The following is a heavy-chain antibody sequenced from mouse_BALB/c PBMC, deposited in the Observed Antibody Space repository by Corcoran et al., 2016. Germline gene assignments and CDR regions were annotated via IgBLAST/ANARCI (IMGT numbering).Heavy chain of an antibody. Sequence: QIQLVQSGPELKKPGETVRISCKASGYTFTTAGMQWVQKMPGKGLKWIGWINTLSGVPKYAEDFKGRFAFSLETSASTAYLQISNLKNEDTATYFCATGTYYFDYWGQGTTLTVSS. J-gene: IGHJ2*01. CDR1: GYTFTTAG. D-gene: IGHD4-1*01. V-gene: IGHV9-4*02. CDR3: ATGTYYFDY. CDR2: INTLSGVP.